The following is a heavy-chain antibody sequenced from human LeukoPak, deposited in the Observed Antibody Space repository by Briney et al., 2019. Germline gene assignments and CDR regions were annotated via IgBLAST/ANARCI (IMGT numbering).Heavy chain of an antibody. D-gene: IGHD1-26*01. J-gene: IGHJ4*02. Sequence: SETLSLTCTVSGGSISSGSYYWSWIRQPAGKGREWIGRIYTSGSTNYNPSLKRRVTISVDTSKNQFSLKLSSVTAADTAVYYCARSRVGATFDYWGQGTLVTVSS. V-gene: IGHV4-61*02. CDR2: IYTSGST. CDR3: ARSRVGATFDY. CDR1: GGSISSGSYY.